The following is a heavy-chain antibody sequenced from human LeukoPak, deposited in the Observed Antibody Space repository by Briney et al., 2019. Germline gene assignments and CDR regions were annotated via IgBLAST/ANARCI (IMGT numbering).Heavy chain of an antibody. CDR1: GFTFSSYW. CDR2: ISGSGGST. CDR3: ALRSGYYPDY. Sequence: GGSLRLSCAASGFTFSSYWMHWVRQAPGKGLEWVSAISGSGGSTYYADSVKGRFTISRDNSKNTLYLQMNSLRAEDTAVYYCALRSGYYPDYWGQGTLVTVSS. V-gene: IGHV3-23*01. D-gene: IGHD3-3*01. J-gene: IGHJ4*02.